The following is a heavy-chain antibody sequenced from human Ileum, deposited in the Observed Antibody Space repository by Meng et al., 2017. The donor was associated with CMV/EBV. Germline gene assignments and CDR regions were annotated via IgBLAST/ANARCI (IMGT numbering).Heavy chain of an antibody. CDR2: ISPYKGKT. J-gene: IGHJ4*02. V-gene: IGHV1-18*01. CDR1: GYAFSSYG. Sequence: ASAKVSCKASGYAFSSYGFTWVRHAPGQGLGWMGWISPYKGKTNYAQKFQGRVTMTTDTATSTAYMELGSLRSNDTAVYYCARVRCTTCSTTIFDYWGQGTLVTVSS. D-gene: IGHD5-12*01. CDR3: ARVRCTTCSTTIFDY.